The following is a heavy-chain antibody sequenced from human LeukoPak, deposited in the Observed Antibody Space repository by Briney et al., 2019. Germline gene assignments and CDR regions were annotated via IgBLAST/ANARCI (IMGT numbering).Heavy chain of an antibody. Sequence: SETLSLTCTVSGGSISSSSYYWGWIRQPPGTGLEWIGTIYYSGSTYYNPSLKSRVTISVDTSKNQFSLKLSSVTAADTAVYYCARSGQWLVRVFDYWGQGTLVTVSS. CDR3: ARSGQWLVRVFDY. CDR2: IYYSGST. D-gene: IGHD6-19*01. V-gene: IGHV4-39*01. CDR1: GGSISSSSYY. J-gene: IGHJ4*02.